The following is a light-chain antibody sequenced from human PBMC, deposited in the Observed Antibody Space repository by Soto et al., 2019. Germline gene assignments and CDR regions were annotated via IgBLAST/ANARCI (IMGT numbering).Light chain of an antibody. J-gene: IGKJ4*01. Sequence: DIQMTQSPSSLSASVGDRVTITCRASQSISSYLNWYQQKPGKAPKLLIYAASTLQSGVPSRLSGSGSGTDFALTISSLHPEDFAAYYCQETYSSPLTCGGGNKVEIK. CDR3: QETYSSPLT. V-gene: IGKV1-39*01. CDR2: AAS. CDR1: QSISSY.